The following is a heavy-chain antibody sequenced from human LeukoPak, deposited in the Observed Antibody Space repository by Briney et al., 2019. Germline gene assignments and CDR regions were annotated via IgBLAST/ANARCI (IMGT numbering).Heavy chain of an antibody. CDR2: ISGSGGST. D-gene: IGHD4-17*01. CDR3: ARTSYGDDGGFDY. V-gene: IGHV3-23*01. J-gene: IGHJ4*02. Sequence: GGSLRLSCAASGFIFSSYAMSWVRQAPGKGLEWVSAISGSGGSTYYADSVKGRFTISRDNSKNTLYLQMNSLRAEDTAVYYCARTSYGDDGGFDYWGQGTLVTVSS. CDR1: GFIFSSYA.